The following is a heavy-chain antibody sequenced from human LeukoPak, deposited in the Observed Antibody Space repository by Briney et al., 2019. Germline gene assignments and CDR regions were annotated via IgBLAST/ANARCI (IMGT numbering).Heavy chain of an antibody. Sequence: GGSLRLSCAASGFTFSSCDMPWVRQPTGQGLEWVSTIGTASDTYYPGSVEDRFTLSRDNAKNSVYLQMNSLTAGDTAVYYCARGPPRGKYYYMDVWGKGTTVTVSS. CDR3: ARGPPRGKYYYMDV. CDR1: GFTFSSCD. CDR2: IGTASDT. J-gene: IGHJ6*03. V-gene: IGHV3-13*01. D-gene: IGHD1-1*01.